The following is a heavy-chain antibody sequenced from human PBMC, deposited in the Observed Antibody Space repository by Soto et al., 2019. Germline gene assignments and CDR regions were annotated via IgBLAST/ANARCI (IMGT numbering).Heavy chain of an antibody. CDR3: ARAVSKVYFDWLFRDYYYYMDV. Sequence: ASVKVSCKASGYTFTSYDINWVRQATGQGLEWMGWMNPNSGNTGYAQKFQGRVTMTRNTSISTAYMELSSLRSEDTAVYYCARAVSKVYFDWLFRDYYYYMDVWGKGTTVTVSS. D-gene: IGHD3-9*01. J-gene: IGHJ6*03. CDR1: GYTFTSYD. CDR2: MNPNSGNT. V-gene: IGHV1-8*01.